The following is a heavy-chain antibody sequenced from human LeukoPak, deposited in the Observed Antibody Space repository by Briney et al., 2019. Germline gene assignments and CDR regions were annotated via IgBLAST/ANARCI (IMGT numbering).Heavy chain of an antibody. J-gene: IGHJ4*02. CDR2: FDPEDGET. CDR1: GYTLTGLS. CDR3: ATAYRYSYGKFDY. V-gene: IGHV1-24*01. D-gene: IGHD5-18*01. Sequence: ASVKVSCKVSGYTLTGLSMHWVRQAPGKGLEWMGGFDPEDGETIYAQKFQGRVTMTEDTSTDTAYMELSSLRSEDTAVCYCATAYRYSYGKFDYWGQGTLVTVSS.